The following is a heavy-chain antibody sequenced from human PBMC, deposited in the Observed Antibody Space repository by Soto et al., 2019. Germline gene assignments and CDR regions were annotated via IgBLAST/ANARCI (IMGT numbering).Heavy chain of an antibody. D-gene: IGHD6-13*01. CDR3: AATDLSDAAAAGAPVENY. CDR1: GGSFSGYY. J-gene: IGHJ4*02. Sequence: ASETLSLTCAVYGGSFSGYYWSWIRQPPGKGLEWIGEINHSGSTNYNPSLKSRVTISVDTSKNQFSLKLSSVTAADTAVYYCAATDLSDAAAAGAPVENYWGQGTLVTVS. V-gene: IGHV4-34*01. CDR2: INHSGST.